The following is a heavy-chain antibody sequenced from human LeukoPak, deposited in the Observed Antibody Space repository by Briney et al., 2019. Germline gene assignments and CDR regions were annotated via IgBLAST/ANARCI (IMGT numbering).Heavy chain of an antibody. Sequence: AGGSLRLSCAASGFTFSSYWMNWVRQATGKGLEWVGFIRGKAFGGTTEYAASVKVRFTISRDDSKSIAYLQMNSLKTEDTAVYYCTRGRRATHDYWGQGTLVTVSS. CDR1: GFTFSSYW. J-gene: IGHJ4*02. CDR2: IRGKAFGGTT. D-gene: IGHD1-26*01. V-gene: IGHV3-49*04. CDR3: TRGRRATHDY.